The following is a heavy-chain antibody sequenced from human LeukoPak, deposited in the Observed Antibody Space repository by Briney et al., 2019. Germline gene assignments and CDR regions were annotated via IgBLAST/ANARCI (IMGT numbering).Heavy chain of an antibody. CDR2: INHSGST. D-gene: IGHD3-22*01. J-gene: IGHJ5*02. CDR1: GWSFSGYY. CDR3: ARSRETEYYYDSSGYSHFNWFDP. Sequence: SETLSLTCAVYGWSFSGYYWSWIRQPPGKGLEWIGEINHSGSTNYNPSLKSRVTISVDTSKNQFSLKLSSVTAADTAVYYCARSRETEYYYDSSGYSHFNWFDPWGQGTLVTVSS. V-gene: IGHV4-34*01.